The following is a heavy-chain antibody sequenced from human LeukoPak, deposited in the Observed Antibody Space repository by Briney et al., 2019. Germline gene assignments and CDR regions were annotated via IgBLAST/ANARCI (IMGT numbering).Heavy chain of an antibody. D-gene: IGHD3-9*01. CDR3: ARAVDILTGYEWYFDY. V-gene: IGHV1-46*01. CDR1: GYTFTSYY. J-gene: IGHJ4*02. CDR2: INPSGGST. Sequence: ASVKVSCKASGYTFTSYYMHWVRQAPGQGLEWMGIINPSGGSTSYAQKFQGSVTMTRDTSASTVYMELSSLRSEDTAVYYCARAVDILTGYEWYFDYWGQGTLVTVSS.